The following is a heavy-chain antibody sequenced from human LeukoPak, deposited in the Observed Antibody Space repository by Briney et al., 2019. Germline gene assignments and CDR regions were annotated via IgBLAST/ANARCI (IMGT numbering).Heavy chain of an antibody. CDR1: GFTFSGYW. V-gene: IGHV3-7*01. CDR2: IKHDGSEK. D-gene: IGHD6-13*01. Sequence: PGGSLRLSCAASGFTFSGYWMSWVRQAPGKGLEWVANIKHDGSEKYYVGSVKGRFTISRDNARNSLYLQMNSLRAEDTAVYYCARGGYGSCDYWGQGTLVSVSS. CDR3: ARGGYGSCDY. J-gene: IGHJ4*02.